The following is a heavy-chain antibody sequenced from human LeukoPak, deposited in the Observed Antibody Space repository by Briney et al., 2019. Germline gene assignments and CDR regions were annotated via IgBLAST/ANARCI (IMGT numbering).Heavy chain of an antibody. Sequence: SETLSLTCTVSGGSISSYYWSWIRQPPGKGVEWIGYIYYSGSTSYNPSLKSRVTISVDTSKNQFSLNLNSVTTADTAVYYCARFEGYGFLTGYAYYFDHWGQGTLVTVSS. J-gene: IGHJ4*02. V-gene: IGHV4-59*01. D-gene: IGHD3-9*01. CDR3: ARFEGYGFLTGYAYYFDH. CDR2: IYYSGST. CDR1: GGSISSYY.